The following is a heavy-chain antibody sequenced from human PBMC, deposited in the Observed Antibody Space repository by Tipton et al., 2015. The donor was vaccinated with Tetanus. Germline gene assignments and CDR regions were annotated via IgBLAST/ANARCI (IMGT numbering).Heavy chain of an antibody. CDR3: ASINTAFCSGGSCYGLNWFDP. CDR2: IYYTGST. Sequence: LRLSCTVSGVSIGGSSYYWAWIRQPPGKGLEWIGSIYYTGSTYYNPSLKSRLTISVDTSKSQFSLKLTSMTAADTAFYYCASINTAFCSGGSCYGLNWFDPWGQGTLVSVSS. J-gene: IGHJ5*02. CDR1: GVSIGGSSYY. V-gene: IGHV4-39*01. D-gene: IGHD2-15*01.